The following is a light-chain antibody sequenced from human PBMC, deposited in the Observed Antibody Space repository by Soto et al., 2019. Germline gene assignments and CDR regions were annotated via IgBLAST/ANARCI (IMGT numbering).Light chain of an antibody. Sequence: QSVLTQPASVSGSPGQSITISCTGTSSDFGSYKYVSWYQQHPGKAPKLMIHDVSNRPSGVSNRFSGSKSGNTASLTISGLQAEDEADYYCSSYTSSSTYVFGTGTKVT. CDR2: DVS. CDR1: SSDFGSYKY. V-gene: IGLV2-14*01. CDR3: SSYTSSSTYV. J-gene: IGLJ1*01.